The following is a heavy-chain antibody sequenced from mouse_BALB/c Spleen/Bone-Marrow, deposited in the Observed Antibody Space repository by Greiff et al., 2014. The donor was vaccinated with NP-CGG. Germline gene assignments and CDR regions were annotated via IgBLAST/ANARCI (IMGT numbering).Heavy chain of an antibody. J-gene: IGHJ1*01. CDR1: GFTFTDYY. D-gene: IGHD2-4*01. V-gene: IGHV7-3*02. Sequence: DVMLVESGGGLVQPGGSLRLSCATSGFTFTDYYMSWVRQPPGKALEWLGSIRNKAKGYTTEYSASVKGRFTISRDNSQGILYLQMNTLRAEDSATYYCARDINYDIYWYFDVRGAGTTVTVSS. CDR3: ARDINYDIYWYFDV. CDR2: IRNKAKGYTT.